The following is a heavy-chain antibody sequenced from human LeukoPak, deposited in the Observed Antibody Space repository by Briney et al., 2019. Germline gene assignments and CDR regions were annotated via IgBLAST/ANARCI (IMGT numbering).Heavy chain of an antibody. J-gene: IGHJ3*02. D-gene: IGHD2-21*02. CDR3: VRKNRDFNAAFDI. CDR2: TYSDRNT. Sequence: PGGSLRLSCAASGFTVSNNYMSWVRQAPGKGLEWVSITYSDRNTNYADSVKGRFTISRDTSQNTLSLQMNSLRAEDTAVYYCVRKNRDFNAAFDIWGQGTVVTVSS. CDR1: GFTVSNNY. V-gene: IGHV3-53*01.